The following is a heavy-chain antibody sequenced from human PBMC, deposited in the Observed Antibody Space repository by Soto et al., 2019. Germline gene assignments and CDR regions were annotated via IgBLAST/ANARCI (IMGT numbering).Heavy chain of an antibody. J-gene: IGHJ6*02. V-gene: IGHV3-74*01. CDR1: GFTFSSYW. D-gene: IGHD5-18*01. Sequence: EVQLVESGGGLVQPGGSLRLSCAASGFTFSSYWMHWVRQAPGKGLVWVSRINSDGSSTSYADSVKGRFTISRDNAKNTLYLQMNSLRAEDTAVYYCAREADVDTAMVDVGMDVWGQGTTVTVSS. CDR3: AREADVDTAMVDVGMDV. CDR2: INSDGSST.